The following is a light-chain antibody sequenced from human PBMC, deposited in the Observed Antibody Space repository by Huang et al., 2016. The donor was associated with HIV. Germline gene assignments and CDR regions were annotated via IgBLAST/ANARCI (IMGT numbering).Light chain of an antibody. J-gene: IGKJ5*01. CDR3: QQYNNWPPLVT. CDR1: QSVSSN. CDR2: GAS. V-gene: IGKV3-15*01. Sequence: EIVMTQSPATLSVSPGERATLPCRASQSVSSNLAWYQQKPGQAPMLLIYGASTRATGIPARFSGSGSGTEYTLTISSLQSEDFAVYYCQQYNNWPPLVTFGQGTRLEIK.